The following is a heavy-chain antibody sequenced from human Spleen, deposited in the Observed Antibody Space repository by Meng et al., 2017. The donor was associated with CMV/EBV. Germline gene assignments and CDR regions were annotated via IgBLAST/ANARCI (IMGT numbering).Heavy chain of an antibody. D-gene: IGHD1-26*01. CDR1: VFIVSRQF. CDR3: ARGSGGSRELDY. V-gene: IGHV3-53*01. Sequence: SCAASVFIVSRQFLTWVRQAPGKGLDWVSVIYSGGTTYYADSVKGRFTISRDISKNTLYLQMNSLRAEDTAVYYCARGSGGSRELDYWGQGTLVTVSS. CDR2: IYSGGTT. J-gene: IGHJ4*02.